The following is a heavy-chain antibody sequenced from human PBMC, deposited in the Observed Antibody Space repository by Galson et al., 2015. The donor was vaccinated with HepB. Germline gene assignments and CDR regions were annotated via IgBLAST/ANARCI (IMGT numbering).Heavy chain of an antibody. CDR1: GYTFTSYA. D-gene: IGHD1-26*01. Sequence: SVKVSCKASGYTFTSYAMHWVRQAPGQRLEWMGWINAGNGNTKYSQKFQGRVTITRDTSASTAYMELSSLRSEDTAVYYYARYVGATRGYFDYWGQGTLVTVSS. J-gene: IGHJ4*02. CDR3: ARYVGATRGYFDY. CDR2: INAGNGNT. V-gene: IGHV1-3*01.